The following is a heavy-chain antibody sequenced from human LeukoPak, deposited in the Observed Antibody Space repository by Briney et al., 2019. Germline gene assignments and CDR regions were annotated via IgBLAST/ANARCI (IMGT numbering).Heavy chain of an antibody. J-gene: IGHJ4*02. Sequence: GGFLRLSCAASASTGSGNYMSWVRQAPGKGLEWVSVIYSGGSTYYADSVKGRFTISRDKSKNTLYLQMNSLRAEDTAVYYCAGDSSGYYGAPDYWGQGTLVTVSS. CDR3: AGDSSGYYGAPDY. CDR1: ASTGSGNY. V-gene: IGHV3-66*01. D-gene: IGHD3-22*01. CDR2: IYSGGST.